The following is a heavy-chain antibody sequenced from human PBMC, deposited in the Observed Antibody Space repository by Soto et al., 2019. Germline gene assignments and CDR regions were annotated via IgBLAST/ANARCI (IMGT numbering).Heavy chain of an antibody. CDR2: INHSGST. Sequence: SETLSLTCAVYGGSFSGYYWSWIRQPPGKGLEWIGEINHSGSTNYNPSLKSRVTMSVDTSKNQFSLKLSSVTAADTAVYYCASPPDFWSGYSFDYWGQGTLVTVSS. CDR1: GGSFSGYY. J-gene: IGHJ4*02. CDR3: ASPPDFWSGYSFDY. V-gene: IGHV4-34*01. D-gene: IGHD3-3*01.